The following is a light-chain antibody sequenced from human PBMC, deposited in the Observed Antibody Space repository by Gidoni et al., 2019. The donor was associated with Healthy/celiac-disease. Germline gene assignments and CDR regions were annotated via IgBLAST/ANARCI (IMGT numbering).Light chain of an antibody. CDR2: LGS. J-gene: IGKJ1*01. Sequence: DIVMTQSPLSLPVISGEPASISCRSSQSRLHSNGYNYLDWYLQKPGQSPQLLIYLGSNRASGVPDRFSGSGSGTDFTLKISRVEAEDVGVYYCMQALQTPPTFGQGTKVEIK. CDR3: MQALQTPPT. CDR1: QSRLHSNGYNY. V-gene: IGKV2-28*01.